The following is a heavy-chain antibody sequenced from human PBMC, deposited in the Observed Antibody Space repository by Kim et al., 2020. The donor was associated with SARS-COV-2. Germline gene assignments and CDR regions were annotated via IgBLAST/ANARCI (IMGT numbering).Heavy chain of an antibody. J-gene: IGHJ6*02. CDR3: ARDTIFGVVKYYYGMDV. D-gene: IGHD3-3*01. CDR1: GYTFTSYG. CDR2: ISAYNGNT. V-gene: IGHV1-18*01. Sequence: ASVKVSCKASGYTFTSYGIRWVRQAPGQGLEWMGWISAYNGNTNYAQKLQGRVTMTTDTSTSTAYMELRSLRSDDTAVYYCARDTIFGVVKYYYGMDVWGQGTTVTVSS.